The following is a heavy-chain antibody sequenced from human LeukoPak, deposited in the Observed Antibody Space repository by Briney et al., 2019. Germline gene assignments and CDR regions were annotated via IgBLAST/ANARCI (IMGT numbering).Heavy chain of an antibody. CDR2: ISGGGAST. V-gene: IGHV3-43*02. CDR1: GFTFYDYA. D-gene: IGHD2-15*01. CDR3: AKDGHDFISLGYCSGGSCHEFLDY. Sequence: PGGFLRLSCAASGFTFYDYAMHWFRQAPGKGLEWVSLISGGGASTYYADSVKGRFTISRDNSTICLYLQMNSLRTEDTALYYCAKDGHDFISLGYCSGGSCHEFLDYWGQGTLVTVSS. J-gene: IGHJ4*02.